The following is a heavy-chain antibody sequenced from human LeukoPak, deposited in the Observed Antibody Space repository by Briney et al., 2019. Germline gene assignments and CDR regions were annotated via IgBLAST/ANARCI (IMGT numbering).Heavy chain of an antibody. CDR3: ARLGWELPTNYLDY. J-gene: IGHJ4*02. V-gene: IGHV3-11*04. D-gene: IGHD1-26*01. CDR2: ISSSGSTI. CDR1: GFTFSDYY. Sequence: KAGGSLRLSCAASGFTFSDYYMSWIRQAPGKGLEWVSYISSSGSTIYYADSVKGRFTISRDNAKNSLYLQMNSLRAEDTAVYYCARLGWELPTNYLDYWGQGTLVTVSS.